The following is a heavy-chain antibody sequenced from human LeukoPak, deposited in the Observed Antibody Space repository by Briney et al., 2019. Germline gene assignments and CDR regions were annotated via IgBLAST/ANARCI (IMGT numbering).Heavy chain of an antibody. D-gene: IGHD6-13*01. CDR2: IYYSGTT. CDR3: ARGGLVSAGTLDY. CDR1: GGSISSYY. Sequence: PSETLSLTCTVSGGSISSYYWNWIRQPPGKGLEWIGYIYYSGTTNYTPSLKSRVTISVDTSKNQFSLKLSSVTAADTAVYFCARGGLVSAGTLDYWGQGTLVTVSS. V-gene: IGHV4-59*01. J-gene: IGHJ4*02.